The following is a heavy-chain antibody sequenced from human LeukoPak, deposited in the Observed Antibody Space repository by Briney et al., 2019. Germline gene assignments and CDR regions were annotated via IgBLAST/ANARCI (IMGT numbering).Heavy chain of an antibody. J-gene: IGHJ4*02. CDR1: GGSFSGYY. Sequence: SETLSLTCAVYGGSFSGYYWSWIRQPPGKGLEWIGEINHSGSTNYNPSLKSRVTISVDTSKNQFSLKLSSVTAADTAVYYCARGNILSGYCFDFWGQGALVTVSS. CDR2: INHSGST. CDR3: ARGNILSGYCFDF. D-gene: IGHD3-9*01. V-gene: IGHV4-34*01.